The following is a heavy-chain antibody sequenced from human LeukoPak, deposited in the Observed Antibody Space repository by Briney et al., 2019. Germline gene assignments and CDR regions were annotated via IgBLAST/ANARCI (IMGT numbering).Heavy chain of an antibody. CDR3: AKDAVTTMLSPRELDC. CDR1: GLTFSSYG. V-gene: IGHV3-30*02. J-gene: IGHJ4*02. CDR2: IRYDGSNK. D-gene: IGHD4-17*01. Sequence: GGSLRLSCAASGLTFSSYGMHWVRQAPGKGLEWVAFIRYDGSNKYYADSVKGRFTISRDNSKNTLYLQMNSLRAEDTALYYCAKDAVTTMLSPRELDCWGQGTLVTVSS.